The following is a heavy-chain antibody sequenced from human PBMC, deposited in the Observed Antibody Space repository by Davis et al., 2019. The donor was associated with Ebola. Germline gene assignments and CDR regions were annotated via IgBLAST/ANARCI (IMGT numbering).Heavy chain of an antibody. CDR1: GGSFSGYY. V-gene: IGHV4-59*08. J-gene: IGHJ4*02. Sequence: SETLSLTCAVYGGSFSGYYWSWIRQPPGKGLEWIGYIYYSGSTNYNPSLKSRVTISVDTSKNQFSLKLSSVTAADTAMYYCARRSSAYYYVNYWGRGTLVTVSS. CDR2: IYYSGST. CDR3: ARRSSAYYYVNY. D-gene: IGHD3-10*02.